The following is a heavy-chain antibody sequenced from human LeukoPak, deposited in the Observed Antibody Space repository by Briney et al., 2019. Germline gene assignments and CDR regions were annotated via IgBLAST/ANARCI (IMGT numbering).Heavy chain of an antibody. D-gene: IGHD1-26*01. Sequence: PSETLSLTCTVSGYSISSGYYWGWIRQPPGKGLEWIGSIYHSGSTYYNPSLKSRVTISVDTSKNQFSLKLSSVTAADTAVYSCARVRISSGSNWFDPWGQGTLVTVSS. CDR2: IYHSGST. V-gene: IGHV4-38-2*02. CDR3: ARVRISSGSNWFDP. CDR1: GYSISSGYY. J-gene: IGHJ5*02.